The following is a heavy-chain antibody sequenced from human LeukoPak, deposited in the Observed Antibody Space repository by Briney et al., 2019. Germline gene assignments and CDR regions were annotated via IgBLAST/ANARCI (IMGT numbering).Heavy chain of an antibody. V-gene: IGHV1-8*01. Sequence: ASVKVSCKASGYTFTSYDINWVRQATGQGLEWMGWMNPNSGNTGYAQKFQGRVTMTRNTSISTAYMELSSLRSEDTAVYYCARGRSPVVREWRYYYYGMDVWGQGTTVTVSS. J-gene: IGHJ6*02. CDR2: MNPNSGNT. CDR3: ARGRSPVVREWRYYYYGMDV. CDR1: GYTFTSYD. D-gene: IGHD3-10*01.